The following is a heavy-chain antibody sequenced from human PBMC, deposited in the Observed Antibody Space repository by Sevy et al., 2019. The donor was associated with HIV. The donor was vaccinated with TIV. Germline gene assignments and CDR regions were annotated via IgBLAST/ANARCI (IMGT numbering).Heavy chain of an antibody. J-gene: IGHJ4*02. V-gene: IGHV3-21*01. CDR3: ARDPGGSTMWELSGGFDY. D-gene: IGHD1-26*01. CDR1: GFTFSSYS. Sequence: GGSLRLSCAASGFTFSSYSMNWVRQAPGKGLEWVSSISSSSSYIYYADSVKGRFTISRDNAKNSLYLQMNSLRAEDTAVYYCARDPGGSTMWELSGGFDYWGQGTLVTVSS. CDR2: ISSSSSYI.